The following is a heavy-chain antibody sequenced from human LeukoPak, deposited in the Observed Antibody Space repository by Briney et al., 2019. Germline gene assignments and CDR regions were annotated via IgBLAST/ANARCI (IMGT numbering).Heavy chain of an antibody. D-gene: IGHD2-21*02. J-gene: IGHJ6*02. CDR2: ISSDGNTQ. Sequence: GGSLRLSCAASGFTFSSYAMHWVRQAPGKGLDWAAVISSDGNTQYYADSVKGRFTISRDNSNNTLYLQMNSLRADDTAIYYCAKTLLPVAYCGGDCCPGDYYYGMDVWGQGTTVTVSS. CDR1: GFTFSSYA. CDR3: AKTLLPVAYCGGDCCPGDYYYGMDV. V-gene: IGHV3-30-3*02.